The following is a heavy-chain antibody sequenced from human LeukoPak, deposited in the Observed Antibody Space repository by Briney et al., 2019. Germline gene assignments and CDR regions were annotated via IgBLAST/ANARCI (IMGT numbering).Heavy chain of an antibody. Sequence: PSETLSLTCAVYGGSFSGYYWSWIRQPPGKGLEWIGEINHSGSTNYNPSLKSRVTISVDTSKNQFSLKLSSVTAADTAVYYCARGRGALPAATKLYYFDYWGQEPPVTVPS. V-gene: IGHV4-34*01. CDR1: GGSFSGYY. CDR2: INHSGST. D-gene: IGHD2-2*01. CDR3: ARGRGALPAATKLYYFDY. J-gene: IGHJ4*02.